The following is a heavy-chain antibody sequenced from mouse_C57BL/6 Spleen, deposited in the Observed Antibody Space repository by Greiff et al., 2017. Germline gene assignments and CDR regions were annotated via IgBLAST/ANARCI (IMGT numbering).Heavy chain of an antibody. CDR3: ARSRYYGNYWYFDV. Sequence: VQLQQSGAELVKPGASVKISCKASGYAFSSYWMNWVKQRPGKGLEWIGQIYPGDGDTNYNGKFKGKATLTADKSSSTAYMQLSSLTSEDSAVYFCARSRYYGNYWYFDVWGTGTTVTVSS. D-gene: IGHD2-1*01. CDR2: IYPGDGDT. J-gene: IGHJ1*03. CDR1: GYAFSSYW. V-gene: IGHV1-80*01.